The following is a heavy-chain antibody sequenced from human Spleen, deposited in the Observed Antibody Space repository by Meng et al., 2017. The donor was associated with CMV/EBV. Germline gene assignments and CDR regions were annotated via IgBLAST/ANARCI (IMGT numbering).Heavy chain of an antibody. V-gene: IGHV1-2*02. CDR1: GDTPTAGF. CDR2: INSHSGAT. CDR3: LTYTSSSHSFGP. D-gene: IGHD6-6*01. J-gene: IGHJ5*02. Sequence: SCKVSGDTPTAGFVCWVRQAPGQGREWMGWINSHSGATQYAQKFQGRVTMTRDTSISTVYMDLSSLRSDDTADYYCLTYTSSSHSFGPWGQGTLVTVSS.